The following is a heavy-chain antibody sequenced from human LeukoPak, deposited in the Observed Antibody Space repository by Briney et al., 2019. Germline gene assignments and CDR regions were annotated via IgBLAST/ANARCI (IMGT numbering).Heavy chain of an antibody. D-gene: IGHD6-13*01. V-gene: IGHV4-30-4*01. Sequence: PSETLSLTCTVSGGSISSVDYYCTWIRQPPGEGLEWIGYIYYSGSAYYNPSLKSRLIISVDTSNNQFSLKLSSVTAADTAVYYCARGLGSSWCGDWGQGTLVTVSS. CDR1: GGSISSVDYY. CDR2: IYYSGSA. CDR3: ARGLGSSWCGD. J-gene: IGHJ4*02.